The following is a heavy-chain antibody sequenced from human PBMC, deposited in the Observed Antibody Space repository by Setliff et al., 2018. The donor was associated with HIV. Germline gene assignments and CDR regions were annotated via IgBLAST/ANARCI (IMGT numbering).Heavy chain of an antibody. D-gene: IGHD3-10*01. CDR2: IYGTGST. CDR3: ARQVSGWDAFDI. CDR1: GGSISSGRYW. V-gene: IGHV4-61*02. Sequence: SETLSLTWTVSGGSISSGRYWWSWIRQPAGKQLEWIGRIYGTGSTNYKSSLKSRVTISVDTSKNVFFLKMSSVTAADTAVYYCARQVSGWDAFDIWGRGTVVTV. J-gene: IGHJ3*02.